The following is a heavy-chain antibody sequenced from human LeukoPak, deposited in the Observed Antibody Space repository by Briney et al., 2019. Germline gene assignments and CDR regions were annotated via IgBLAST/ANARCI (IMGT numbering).Heavy chain of an antibody. CDR1: GFTVSDYY. Sequence: GGSLRLSCEASGFTVSDYYMNWVRQAPGEGLEWVSVVYSGGSTYHADSVTGRFTISRDKAKNTVYLQMNSLRAEDTAVYYCARDLGSSHDFWGQGTLVTVSS. J-gene: IGHJ4*02. CDR3: ARDLGSSHDF. V-gene: IGHV3-53*01. CDR2: VYSGGST. D-gene: IGHD6-13*01.